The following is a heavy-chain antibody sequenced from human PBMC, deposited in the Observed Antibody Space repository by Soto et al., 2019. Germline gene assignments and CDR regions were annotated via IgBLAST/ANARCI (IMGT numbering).Heavy chain of an antibody. Sequence: SETLSLSCTVSGGSSSRSSYSWGCVRQPPGKGLEWIGSIYYSGSTYYNPSLKSRGTISVDTSKNQFSLKLSSVTAADTAVYYCARQSRDSSSWYLDYYYYGMDVWGQGTTVT. CDR3: ARQSRDSSSWYLDYYYYGMDV. D-gene: IGHD6-13*01. V-gene: IGHV4-39*01. J-gene: IGHJ6*02. CDR2: IYYSGST. CDR1: GGSSSRSSYS.